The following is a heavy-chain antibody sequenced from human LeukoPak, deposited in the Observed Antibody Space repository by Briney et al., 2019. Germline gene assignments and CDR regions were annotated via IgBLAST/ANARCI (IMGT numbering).Heavy chain of an antibody. V-gene: IGHV1-2*02. CDR3: ARGSSGGSYLPYYFDY. CDR2: INPNSGGT. CDR1: GYTFTSYG. J-gene: IGHJ4*02. Sequence: EASVKVSCKASGYTFTSYGISWVRQAPGQGLEWMGWINPNSGGTNYAQRFQGRVTMARDTSIDTAYMELSSLRSDDTALYYCARGSSGGSYLPYYFDYWGQGALVTVSS. D-gene: IGHD1-26*01.